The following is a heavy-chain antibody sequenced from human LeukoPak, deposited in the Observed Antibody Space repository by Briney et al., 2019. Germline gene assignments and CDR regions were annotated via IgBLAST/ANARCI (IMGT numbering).Heavy chain of an antibody. CDR2: IYTSGST. V-gene: IGHV4-4*07. D-gene: IGHD3-10*01. CDR1: AGSISNNY. Sequence: PSETLSLTCTVSAGSISNNYWSWIRQPAGKGLEWIGRIYTSGSTSYNPSLNSRVTMSGDTSKNQFSLRLTSVTAADTAVYYCARSYKPTMVRGSSKYYYYMDVWGKGTTVTVSS. CDR3: ARSYKPTMVRGSSKYYYYMDV. J-gene: IGHJ6*03.